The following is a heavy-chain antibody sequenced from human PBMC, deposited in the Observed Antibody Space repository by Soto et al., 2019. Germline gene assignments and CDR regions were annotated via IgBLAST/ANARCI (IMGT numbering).Heavy chain of an antibody. J-gene: IGHJ4*02. D-gene: IGHD6-19*01. Sequence: EVQLVESGGGLVQPGRSLRLSCAASGFTFDDYAMHWVRQAPGKGLEWVSGISWNSGSIGYADSVKGRFTISRDNAKHSLYLQMNSLRAEDTALYYCAKDMSPPYSSGWGGFDYWGQGTLVTVSS. CDR2: ISWNSGSI. V-gene: IGHV3-9*01. CDR1: GFTFDDYA. CDR3: AKDMSPPYSSGWGGFDY.